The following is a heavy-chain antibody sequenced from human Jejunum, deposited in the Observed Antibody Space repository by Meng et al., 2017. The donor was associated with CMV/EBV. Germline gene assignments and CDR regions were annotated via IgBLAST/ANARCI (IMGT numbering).Heavy chain of an antibody. D-gene: IGHD2-2*01. CDR3: ARDFSSCYYY. Sequence: CKASGYTFTSYYMHWVRQAPGQGLEWMGILNPSGGSTSYAQKFQGRVTMTRDTSTSTVYMELSSLRSEDTAVYYCARDFSSCYYYWGQGTLVTVSS. CDR1: GYTFTSYY. V-gene: IGHV1-46*01. J-gene: IGHJ4*02. CDR2: LNPSGGST.